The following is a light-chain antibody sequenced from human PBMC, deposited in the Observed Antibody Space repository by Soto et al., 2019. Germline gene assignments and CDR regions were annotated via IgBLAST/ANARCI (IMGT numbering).Light chain of an antibody. CDR1: QSISNH. V-gene: IGKV1-39*01. CDR3: QQSYSSPPT. Sequence: DIQMPQSPSSLSASVEDRVSITCRASQSISNHLNWYQQKPGKAPKLLIFAASSLQSGVPSRFSGSRSGPDFTLTISSLQPEDFATYYCQQSYSSPPTFGQGTKVDIK. J-gene: IGKJ1*01. CDR2: AAS.